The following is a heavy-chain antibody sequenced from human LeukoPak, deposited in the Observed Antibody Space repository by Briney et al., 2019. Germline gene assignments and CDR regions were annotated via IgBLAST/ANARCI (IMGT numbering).Heavy chain of an antibody. Sequence: SETLSLTCTVSGGSISSSSYYWGWIRQPPGKGLEWIGSIYYSGSTYCNPSLKSRVTISVDTSKNQFSLKLSSVTAADTAVYYCARPTYYYDSSGHDAFDIWGQGTMVTVSS. J-gene: IGHJ3*02. D-gene: IGHD3-22*01. CDR3: ARPTYYYDSSGHDAFDI. CDR1: GGSISSSSYY. V-gene: IGHV4-39*01. CDR2: IYYSGST.